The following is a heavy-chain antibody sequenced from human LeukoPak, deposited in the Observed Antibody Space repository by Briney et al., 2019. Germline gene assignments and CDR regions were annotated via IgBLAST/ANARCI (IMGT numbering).Heavy chain of an antibody. J-gene: IGHJ4*02. CDR3: ARDNTMVRGVIY. Sequence: ASVKVSCKASGYTFTSYYMHWVRQAPGQGLEWMGWINPNSGGTNYAQKFQGRVTMTRDTSISTAYMELSRLRSDDTAVYYCARDNTMVRGVIYWGQGTLVTVSS. V-gene: IGHV1-2*02. CDR2: INPNSGGT. CDR1: GYTFTSYY. D-gene: IGHD3-10*01.